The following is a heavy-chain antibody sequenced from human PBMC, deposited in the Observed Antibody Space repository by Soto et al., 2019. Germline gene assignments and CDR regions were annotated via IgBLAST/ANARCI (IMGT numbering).Heavy chain of an antibody. CDR1: GGSISSGGYY. V-gene: IGHV4-31*03. D-gene: IGHD4-17*01. Sequence: SETLSLTCTVSGGSISSGGYYWSWIRQHPGKGLEWIGYIYYSGSTYYNPSLKSRVTISVDTSKNQFSLKLSSVTAADTAVYYCARGGGHGDYRGGCWFDPWGQGTLVTSPQ. CDR3: ARGGGHGDYRGGCWFDP. CDR2: IYYSGST. J-gene: IGHJ5*02.